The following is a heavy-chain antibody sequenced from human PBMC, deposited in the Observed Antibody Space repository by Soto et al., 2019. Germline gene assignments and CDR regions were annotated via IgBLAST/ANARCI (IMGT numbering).Heavy chain of an antibody. J-gene: IGHJ5*02. CDR3: AMLYSSSWYVNWFDP. D-gene: IGHD6-13*01. Sequence: ASVKVSCKASGYTFTSYGISWVRQAPGQGLEWMGWISAYNGNTNYAQKLQGRVTMTTDTSTSTAYMELRSLRSDDTAVYYCAMLYSSSWYVNWFDPWGQGTLVTVSS. V-gene: IGHV1-18*01. CDR1: GYTFTSYG. CDR2: ISAYNGNT.